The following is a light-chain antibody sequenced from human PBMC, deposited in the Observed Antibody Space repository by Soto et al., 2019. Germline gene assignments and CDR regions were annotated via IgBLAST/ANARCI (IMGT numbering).Light chain of an antibody. CDR1: NIGAYS. CDR3: QVWDSDSDPSYV. J-gene: IGLJ1*01. Sequence: SYELTQPHSVSVAPGQTARITCGGNNIGAYSVYWYQQKPGQAPVLVVYDDTNRPSGIPGRFSGSNSGNTATLTISSVEAGDEAAYYCQVWDSDSDPSYVFGGGTNVTVL. V-gene: IGLV3-21*02. CDR2: DDT.